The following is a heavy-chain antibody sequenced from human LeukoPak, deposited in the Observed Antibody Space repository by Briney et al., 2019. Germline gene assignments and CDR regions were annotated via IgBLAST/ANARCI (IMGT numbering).Heavy chain of an antibody. CDR1: GGTFSSYA. CDR3: ARGYCTNGVCYPTYYYYYYMDV. CDR2: IIPIFGTA. V-gene: IGHV1-69*13. J-gene: IGHJ6*03. D-gene: IGHD2-8*01. Sequence: SVKVSCKASGGTFSSYAISWVRQAPGQGLEWMGGIIPIFGTANYAQKFQGRVTITADESTSTAYMELSSLRSEDTAVYYCARGYCTNGVCYPTYYYYYYMDVWGKGTTVTVSS.